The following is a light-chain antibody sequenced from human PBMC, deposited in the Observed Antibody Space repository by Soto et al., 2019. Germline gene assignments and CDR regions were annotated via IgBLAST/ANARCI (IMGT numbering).Light chain of an antibody. J-gene: IGKJ4*01. CDR3: QQYSDSPLT. V-gene: IGKV3-20*01. Sequence: EIVLTQSPGTLSLSPGERATLSCRASQTVRTNYLAWFQHKPGQAPRLLIYGASSRATGIPDRFSGSGSGTDSTLTSNGLETEDFGVYFCQQYSDSPLTFGGGTKVEIK. CDR1: QTVRTNY. CDR2: GAS.